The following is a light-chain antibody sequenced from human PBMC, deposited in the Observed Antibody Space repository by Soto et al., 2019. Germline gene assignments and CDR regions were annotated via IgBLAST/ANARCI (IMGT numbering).Light chain of an antibody. CDR1: SSDVGGYNY. Sequence: SALTQPASVSGSPGQSITISCTGTSSDVGGYNYVSWYQHHPGKAPKLMIYDVSNRPSGVSNRFSGSKSGNTASLTISGLQAEDEAGYYCSSYTSSSTLYVFGTGTKVTVL. CDR2: DVS. V-gene: IGLV2-14*03. J-gene: IGLJ1*01. CDR3: SSYTSSSTLYV.